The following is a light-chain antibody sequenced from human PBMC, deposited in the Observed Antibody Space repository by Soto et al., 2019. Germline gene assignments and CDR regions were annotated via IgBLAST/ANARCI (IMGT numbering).Light chain of an antibody. CDR1: QTISSW. V-gene: IGKV1-5*03. Sequence: IQMAQSPSTLSGSVGDRGTISCRASQTISSWLAWYQQKPGKAPKLLIYKASTLKSGVPSRFSGSGSGTQFTLTINSLQPDDIATYYCQNYDSAPITFGQGTRLENK. CDR2: KAS. CDR3: QNYDSAPIT. J-gene: IGKJ5*01.